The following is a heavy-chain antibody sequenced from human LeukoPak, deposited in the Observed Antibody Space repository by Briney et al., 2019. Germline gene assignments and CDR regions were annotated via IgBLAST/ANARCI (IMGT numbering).Heavy chain of an antibody. V-gene: IGHV2-5*01. CDR1: GVSLSTSGVG. D-gene: IGHD5-18*01. Sequence: SGPTLVKPTQTHTLTCTFSGVSLSTSGVGVGWVRQPPGKALEWLALIYWNDDNRYSPSLRSRLTITRDTSKNQVVLTMTSMDPVDTATYFCVQTVDRYSYANYWGQGTLVTVSS. CDR2: IYWNDDN. J-gene: IGHJ4*02. CDR3: VQTVDRYSYANY.